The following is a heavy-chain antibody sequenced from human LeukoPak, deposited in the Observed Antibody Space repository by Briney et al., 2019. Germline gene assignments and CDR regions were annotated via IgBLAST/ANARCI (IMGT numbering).Heavy chain of an antibody. D-gene: IGHD1-1*01. CDR1: GFTFSDYY. Sequence: GGSLRLSWAAAGFTFSDYYMSWIRQAPGKGLEWVSYISSSSSYTNYADSVKGRFTISRDNAKNSLYLQMNSLRAEDTAVYYCARDGTQDYYFDYWGQGTLVTVSS. CDR2: ISSSSSYT. V-gene: IGHV3-11*06. CDR3: ARDGTQDYYFDY. J-gene: IGHJ4*02.